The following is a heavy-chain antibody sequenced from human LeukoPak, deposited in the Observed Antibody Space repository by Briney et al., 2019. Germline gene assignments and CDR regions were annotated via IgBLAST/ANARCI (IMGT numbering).Heavy chain of an antibody. Sequence: GGSLRLSCTASGFPFIDYSMNWVGQAPGKGLEWISYIGIESGNTNYADSVKGRFTISADNAKKSLYLQMNSLRVEDTAVYYCARDHNYAFDNWGQGTLVSVSS. CDR2: IGIESGNT. CDR1: GFPFIDYS. CDR3: ARDHNYAFDN. D-gene: IGHD1-1*01. V-gene: IGHV3-48*04. J-gene: IGHJ4*02.